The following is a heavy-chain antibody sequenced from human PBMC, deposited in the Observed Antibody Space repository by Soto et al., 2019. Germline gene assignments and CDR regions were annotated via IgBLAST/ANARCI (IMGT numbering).Heavy chain of an antibody. CDR2: ISGSGGST. J-gene: IGHJ4*02. V-gene: IGHV3-23*01. D-gene: IGHD3-22*01. CDR3: ARTQKRGYYYDSSGFPTFDY. Sequence: EVQLLESGGGLVQPGGSLRLSCAASGFTFSSYAMSWVRQAPGKGLEWVSAISGSGGSTYYADSVKGRFTISRDNSKNTLYLQMNSLRAEDTAVYYCARTQKRGYYYDSSGFPTFDYWGQGTLVTVSS. CDR1: GFTFSSYA.